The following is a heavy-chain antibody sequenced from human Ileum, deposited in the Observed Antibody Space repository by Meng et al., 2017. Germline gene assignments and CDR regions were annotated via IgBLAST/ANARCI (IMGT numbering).Heavy chain of an antibody. CDR2: ITVGNGYT. D-gene: IGHD1/OR15-1a*01. J-gene: IGHJ4*02. CDR1: GYTFTTFG. Sequence: ASVKVSCKTSGYTFTTFGITWLRQAPGQGLEWLGWITVGNGYTNYAQSVQGRVTMTTDASTSTVYMDLRNLRSDDTAVYYCARENMRSFDLWGQGTRVNGAS. CDR3: ARENMRSFDL. V-gene: IGHV1-18*01.